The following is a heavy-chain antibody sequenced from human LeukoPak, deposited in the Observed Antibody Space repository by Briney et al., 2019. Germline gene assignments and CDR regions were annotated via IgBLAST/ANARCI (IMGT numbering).Heavy chain of an antibody. Sequence: GGSLRLSCAASGFTFSSYAMSWVRQVPGEGLEWVSGISGSGAGTYYADSVKGRFTVSRDNSKNTLYLQMNSLRAEDTALYYCARAKYYYDSSGYCDWGQGTLVTVSS. CDR2: ISGSGAGT. CDR1: GFTFSSYA. D-gene: IGHD3-22*01. CDR3: ARAKYYYDSSGYCD. J-gene: IGHJ4*02. V-gene: IGHV3-23*01.